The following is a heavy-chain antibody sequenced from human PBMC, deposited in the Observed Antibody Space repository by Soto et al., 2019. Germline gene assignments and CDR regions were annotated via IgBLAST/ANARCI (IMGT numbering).Heavy chain of an antibody. V-gene: IGHV4-31*03. CDR3: AREKRRYFDY. CDR2: IYYSGST. J-gene: IGHJ4*02. CDR1: CGYISRGGYY. Sequence: SETLSLTCTVSCGYISRGGYYCSWILQHPGKGLEWSGYIYYSGSTYYNPSLKSRVTISVDTSKNQFSLKLSSVTAADTAVYYCAREKRRYFDYWRKGKLFTVSS.